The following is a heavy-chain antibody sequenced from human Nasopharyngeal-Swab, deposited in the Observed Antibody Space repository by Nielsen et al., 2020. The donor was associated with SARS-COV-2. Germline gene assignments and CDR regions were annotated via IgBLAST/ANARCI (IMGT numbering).Heavy chain of an antibody. J-gene: IGHJ6*02. D-gene: IGHD2-2*01. CDR3: AKVARDIVVVPAAMKAYYYYGMDV. Sequence: WIRQPPGKGLEWVSAISCSGGSTYYADSVKGRFTISRDNSKNTLYLQMNSLRAEDTAVYYCAKVARDIVVVPAAMKAYYYYGMDVWGQGTTVTVSS. V-gene: IGHV3-23*01. CDR2: ISCSGGST.